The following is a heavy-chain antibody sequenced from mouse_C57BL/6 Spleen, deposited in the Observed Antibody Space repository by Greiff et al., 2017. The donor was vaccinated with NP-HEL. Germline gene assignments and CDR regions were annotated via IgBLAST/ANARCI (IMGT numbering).Heavy chain of an antibody. V-gene: IGHV1-15*01. CDR2: IDPETGGT. Sequence: QVHVKQSGAELVRPGASVTLSCKASGYTFTDYEMHWVKQTPVHGLEWIGAIDPETGGTAYNQKFKGKAILTADKSSSTAYMELRSLTSEDSAVYYCTRKGDYYDYSGFAYWGQGTLVTVSA. J-gene: IGHJ3*01. D-gene: IGHD2-4*01. CDR1: GYTFTDYE. CDR3: TRKGDYYDYSGFAY.